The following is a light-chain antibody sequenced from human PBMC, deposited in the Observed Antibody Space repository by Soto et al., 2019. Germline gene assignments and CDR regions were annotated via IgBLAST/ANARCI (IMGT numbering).Light chain of an antibody. Sequence: EIVLTQSPGTLSLSPGERATLSCRASQSVSSSYLAWYQQKPGQAPRLLIYGASNRATGIPDRFSGSGSGTDFTLTISRLEPEDFAVYYCQQYGNSPNTFGQGTKLEIK. CDR2: GAS. CDR3: QQYGNSPNT. V-gene: IGKV3-20*01. J-gene: IGKJ2*01. CDR1: QSVSSSY.